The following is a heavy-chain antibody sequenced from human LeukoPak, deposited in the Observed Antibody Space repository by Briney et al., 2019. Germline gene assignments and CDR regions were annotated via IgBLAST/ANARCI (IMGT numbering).Heavy chain of an antibody. CDR2: VSPNSGGT. CDR1: GYTFTGYY. CDR3: ARIYRAPDY. D-gene: IGHD4-11*01. V-gene: IGHV1-2*02. J-gene: IGHJ4*02. Sequence: GASVKVSCKASGYTFTGYYMHWVRQAPGQGLEWMGWVSPNSGGTNYAQKFQGRVTMTRDTSITTAYMELSSLRSDDTAVYYCARIYRAPDYWGQGTLVTVSS.